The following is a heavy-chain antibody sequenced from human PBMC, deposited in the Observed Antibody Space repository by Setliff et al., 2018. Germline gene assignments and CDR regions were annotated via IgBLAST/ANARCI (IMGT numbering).Heavy chain of an antibody. CDR3: ARFGGSASVARFSPPI. Sequence: SETLSLTCTVSGGSMTSYYWSWIRQSPWKGLEWIGYVHYSGDSNYNPSLKSRVTMSVDTSKNQFSLNLRSVTAADTAVYYCARFGGSASVARFSPPIWGPGSLVNVSS. D-gene: IGHD3-10*01. J-gene: IGHJ4*02. CDR1: GGSMTSYY. CDR2: VHYSGDS. V-gene: IGHV4-59*13.